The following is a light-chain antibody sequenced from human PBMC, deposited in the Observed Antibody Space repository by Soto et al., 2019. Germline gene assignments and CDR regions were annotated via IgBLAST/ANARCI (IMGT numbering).Light chain of an antibody. CDR2: KVS. J-gene: IGKJ2*01. CDR3: QQYDDYSLYT. Sequence: DIQMTQSPSTLSASVGDRVIITCRAIQSISRWLAWYQQKPGKAPKLLIYKVSTLDSGVPSRFSGSGSGTEFPLTISSLLPDDFATYYCQQYDDYSLYTFGQGTKLENK. CDR1: QSISRW. V-gene: IGKV1-5*03.